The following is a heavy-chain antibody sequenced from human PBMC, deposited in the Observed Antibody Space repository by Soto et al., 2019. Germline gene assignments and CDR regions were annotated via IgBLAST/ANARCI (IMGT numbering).Heavy chain of an antibody. Sequence: PGESLKISCKVSGYSFTTNWIAWVRQRPGKGLEWMGSIFPDDSDTRYSPSFQGQVTISVDKAVTTAYLQWGSLKASDSAMYYCARLIGSSSWFDLWGQGALVTVSS. CDR2: IFPDDSDT. V-gene: IGHV5-51*01. CDR3: ARLIGSSSWFDL. D-gene: IGHD2-2*01. J-gene: IGHJ5*02. CDR1: GYSFTTNW.